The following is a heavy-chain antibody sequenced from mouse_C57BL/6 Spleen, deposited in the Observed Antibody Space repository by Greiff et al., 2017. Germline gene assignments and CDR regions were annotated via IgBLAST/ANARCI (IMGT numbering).Heavy chain of an antibody. V-gene: IGHV5-17*01. CDR2: ISSGSSTN. CDR1: GFTFSDYG. CDR3: ARHSNYWDFDV. J-gene: IGHJ1*03. Sequence: EVQVVESGGGLVKPGGSLKLSCAASGFTFSDYGMHWVRQAPGQGLEWVAYISSGSSTNYYADTVKGRFTISRDNAKNTLFLQMTSLRSEDTAMYYCARHSNYWDFDVWGTGTTVTVDS. D-gene: IGHD2-5*01.